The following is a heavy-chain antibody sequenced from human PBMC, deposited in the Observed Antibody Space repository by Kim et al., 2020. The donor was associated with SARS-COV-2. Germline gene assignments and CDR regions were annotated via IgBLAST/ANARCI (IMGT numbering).Heavy chain of an antibody. CDR2: ISYDGSNK. V-gene: IGHV3-30-3*01. CDR3: ARDPLSRLRGVTYSYYGMDV. D-gene: IGHD3-10*01. Sequence: GGSLRLSCAASGFTFSSCAMHWVRQAPGKGLEWVAVISYDGSNKNYADSVKGRFTISRDNSKNTLYLQMNSLRAEDTALCYCARDPLSRLRGVTYSYYGMDVWGPRTTVTVSS. J-gene: IGHJ6*02. CDR1: GFTFSSCA.